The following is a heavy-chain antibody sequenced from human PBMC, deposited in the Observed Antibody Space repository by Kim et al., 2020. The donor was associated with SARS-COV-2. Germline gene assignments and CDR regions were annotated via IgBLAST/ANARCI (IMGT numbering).Heavy chain of an antibody. D-gene: IGHD1-26*01. V-gene: IGHV5-51*01. CDR3: ARRGFLVGADVDY. Sequence: SSPSFQGQVPISADKSISTAYLQWSSLKASDTAMYYCARRGFLVGADVDYWGQGTLVTVSS. J-gene: IGHJ4*02.